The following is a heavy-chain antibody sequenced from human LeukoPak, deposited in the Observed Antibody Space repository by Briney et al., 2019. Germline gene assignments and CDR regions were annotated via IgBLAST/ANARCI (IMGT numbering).Heavy chain of an antibody. J-gene: IGHJ6*04. CDR2: ISSSGSTI. V-gene: IGHV3-48*04. D-gene: IGHD3-10*02. Sequence: GALRPSCAASGFTFNTYSMNWVRQAPGKGLEWVSYISSSGSTIYYADSVKGRFTISRDNAKNSLYLQMNSLRAEDTAVYYCAELGVTMIGGVWGKGTTVTISS. CDR1: GFTFNTYS. CDR3: AELGVTMIGGV.